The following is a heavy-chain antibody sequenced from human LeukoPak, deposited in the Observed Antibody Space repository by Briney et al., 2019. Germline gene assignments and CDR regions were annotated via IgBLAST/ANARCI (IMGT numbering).Heavy chain of an antibody. V-gene: IGHV4-39*01. CDR1: GGSISSSSYY. D-gene: IGHD1-26*01. CDR2: IYHSGRT. CDR3: APLGLQREIDY. J-gene: IGHJ4*02. Sequence: SETLSLTCTVSGGSISSSSYYWGWIRQPPGKGLEWIGNIYHSGRTYYNPSLKSRVTISVDTSKNQFSLKLSSVTAADTAVYYCAPLGLQREIDYWGQGTLVTVSS.